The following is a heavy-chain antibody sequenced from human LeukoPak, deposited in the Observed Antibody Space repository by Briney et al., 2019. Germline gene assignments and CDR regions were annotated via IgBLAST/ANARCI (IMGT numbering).Heavy chain of an antibody. V-gene: IGHV1-69*05. CDR1: GGTFSSYA. CDR3: AREIAAADGNWFDP. Sequence: GASVKVSCKACGGTFSSYAISWVRQAAGQGLEWVGGIIHIFGTANYAQKFQGRVTITTNESTSTAYMELSSLRSEDTAVYYCAREIAAADGNWFDPWCQGTLVTVSS. J-gene: IGHJ5*02. D-gene: IGHD6-13*01. CDR2: IIHIFGTA.